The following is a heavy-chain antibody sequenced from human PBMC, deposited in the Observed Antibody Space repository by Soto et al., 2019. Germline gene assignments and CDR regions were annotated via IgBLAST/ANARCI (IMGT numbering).Heavy chain of an antibody. Sequence: ASLTNSCPGSGYSITSYWIGWVRQLPGKGLEWMGIIYPGDSDTRYSPSFQGQVTISADKSISTAYPQWSSLKASDTAMYYCARSGSTRYCGMDVWGQGTTVSVSS. J-gene: IGHJ6*02. V-gene: IGHV5-51*01. D-gene: IGHD2-2*01. CDR2: IYPGDSDT. CDR1: GYSITSYW. CDR3: ARSGSTRYCGMDV.